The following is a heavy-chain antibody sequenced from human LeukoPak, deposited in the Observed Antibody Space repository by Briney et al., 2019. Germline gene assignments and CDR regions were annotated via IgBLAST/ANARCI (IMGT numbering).Heavy chain of an antibody. V-gene: IGHV4-59*01. Sequence: SETLSLTCTVSGGSISSYFWSWIRQPPGKGLQWIGYIYYSGSTIYNPSLKSRVTISVDTSKNQFSLKLSSVTAADTAVYYCARASEDYYCYYMDVWGKGTTVTISS. D-gene: IGHD1-14*01. CDR3: ARASEDYYCYYMDV. CDR1: GGSISSYF. CDR2: IYYSGST. J-gene: IGHJ6*03.